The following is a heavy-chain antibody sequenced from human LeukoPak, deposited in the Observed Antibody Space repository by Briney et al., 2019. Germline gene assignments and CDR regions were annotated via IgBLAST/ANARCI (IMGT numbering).Heavy chain of an antibody. D-gene: IGHD1-26*01. CDR3: ARYKSGSLLDY. CDR1: GFTFINYS. CDR2: ISSSSSSI. Sequence: PGGSLGLSGPAPGFTFINYSMNWFRQPPGKGLKWVSHISSSSSSIYYADSVKGRFTISRDNAKNSLYLQMNSLRDEDTAVYYCARYKSGSLLDYWGQGTLVTVSS. V-gene: IGHV3-48*02. J-gene: IGHJ4*02.